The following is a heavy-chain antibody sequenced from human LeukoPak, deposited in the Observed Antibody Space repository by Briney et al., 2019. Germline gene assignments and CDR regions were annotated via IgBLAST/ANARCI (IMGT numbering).Heavy chain of an antibody. CDR3: ARHYGYSYGPDY. CDR1: GGSISTYY. Sequence: PSETLSLTCTVSGGSISTYYWSWIRQPPGKGLEWIGYVYYSGSTSYNPSLKSRVIISVDTSKNEFSLNVSSVTAADTAVYYCARHYGYSYGPDYWGQRTLVTVSS. J-gene: IGHJ4*02. CDR2: VYYSGST. V-gene: IGHV4-59*08. D-gene: IGHD5-18*01.